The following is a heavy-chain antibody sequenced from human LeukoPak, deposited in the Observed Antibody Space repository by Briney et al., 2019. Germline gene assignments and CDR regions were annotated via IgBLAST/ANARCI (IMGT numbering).Heavy chain of an antibody. CDR1: GFIFSRNW. CDR2: INTDGSTT. Sequence: GGSLRLSCVASGFIFSRNWLLWLRQAPGKALVWVSRINTDGSTTNYADSVKGRFTISRDNTKNTLYLQMNSLRAEDSAVYFCTRGYNTASLDWGQGTRITVAS. J-gene: IGHJ4*02. V-gene: IGHV3-74*01. CDR3: TRGYNTASLD. D-gene: IGHD5-18*01.